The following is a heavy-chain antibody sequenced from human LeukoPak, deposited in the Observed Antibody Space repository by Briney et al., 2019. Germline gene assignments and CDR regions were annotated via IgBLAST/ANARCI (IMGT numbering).Heavy chain of an antibody. V-gene: IGHV1-69*06. D-gene: IGHD6-13*01. J-gene: IGHJ5*02. CDR2: IIPIFGTA. CDR3: ARKSAAAENWFDP. CDR1: GGTFSSYA. Sequence: ASVKVSCKASGGTFSSYAISWVRQAPGQGLEWMGGIIPIFGTANYAQKFQGRVTITADKSTSTAYMELSSLRSEDTAVYYCARKSAAAENWFDPWGQGTLVTVSS.